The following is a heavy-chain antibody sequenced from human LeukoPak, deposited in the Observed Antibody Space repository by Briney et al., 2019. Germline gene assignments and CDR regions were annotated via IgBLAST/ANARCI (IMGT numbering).Heavy chain of an antibody. J-gene: IGHJ4*02. CDR2: ISSNGDNT. CDR1: GFTFSTYV. CDR3: VGGTGY. Sequence: GGSLRLSCSVSGFTFSTYVMHWVRQAPGKGLEYVSAISSNGDNTYYADSVKGRFTISRDNSKNTLYHQMSSLRADDTAVYYCVGGTGYWGQGTLVTVSS. V-gene: IGHV3-64D*06.